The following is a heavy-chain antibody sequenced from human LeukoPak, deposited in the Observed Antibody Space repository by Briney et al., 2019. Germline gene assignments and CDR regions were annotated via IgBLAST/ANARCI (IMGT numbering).Heavy chain of an antibody. CDR1: GYTFTDYD. V-gene: IGHV1-8*01. CDR3: AVGYCGGGICLHESGLHDAFDI. D-gene: IGHD2-15*01. Sequence: ASVKVSCKASGYTFTDYDINWVRQAPGQGPEWLGWMNPNSANTGYAQKFQGRVTMTRNTSIHTAYMELSSLTSEDTAVYYCAVGYCGGGICLHESGLHDAFDIWGQGTMVTVSS. CDR2: MNPNSANT. J-gene: IGHJ3*02.